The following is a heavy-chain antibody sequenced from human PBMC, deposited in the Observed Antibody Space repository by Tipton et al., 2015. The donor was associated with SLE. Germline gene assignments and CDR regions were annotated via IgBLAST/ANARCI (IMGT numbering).Heavy chain of an antibody. CDR1: GFTFSSYG. CDR2: VQFDGSNK. Sequence: SLRLSCEASGFTFSSYGMHWVRQAPGKGLEWVAFVQFDGSNKYYADSVKGRFTISRDNSDNMVYLQMSSLRADDTAVYYCGKDTGDYACDYWGQGTLVTVSS. D-gene: IGHD3-16*01. CDR3: GKDTGDYACDY. J-gene: IGHJ4*02. V-gene: IGHV3-30*02.